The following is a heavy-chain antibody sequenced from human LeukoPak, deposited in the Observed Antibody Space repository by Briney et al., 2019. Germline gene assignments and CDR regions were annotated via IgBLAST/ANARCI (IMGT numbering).Heavy chain of an antibody. D-gene: IGHD6-19*01. J-gene: IGHJ6*03. Sequence: ASVKVSCKASGYRFSSYDINWVRQATGQGLEWMAYMNPNSGNTVFAQNFRDRLTITRSTSMSTAYMELTSLRSQDTAVYYCARSPTLTGGGWYGVDYYYYYYMDVWGKGTTVTISS. CDR3: ARSPTLTGGGWYGVDYYYYYYMDV. CDR2: MNPNSGNT. V-gene: IGHV1-8*03. CDR1: GYRFSSYD.